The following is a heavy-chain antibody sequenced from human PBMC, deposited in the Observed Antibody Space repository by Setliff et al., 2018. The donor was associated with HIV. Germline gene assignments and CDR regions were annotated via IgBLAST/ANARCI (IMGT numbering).Heavy chain of an antibody. J-gene: IGHJ5*02. CDR3: ARMDITGTWRWFDP. CDR1: GGSINSGHYY. Sequence: PSETLSLTCSVSGGSINSGHYYWSWIRHHPGKGLEWIGYIYYTGSTYFNPSLKSRVTLSIDTSKNQFSLKLSSVTAADTAVYYCARMDITGTWRWFDPWGLGTLVTVSS. CDR2: IYYTGST. V-gene: IGHV4-31*03. D-gene: IGHD1-7*01.